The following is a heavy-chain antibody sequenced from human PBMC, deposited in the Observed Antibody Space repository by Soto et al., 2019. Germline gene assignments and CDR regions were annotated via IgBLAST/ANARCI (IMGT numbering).Heavy chain of an antibody. D-gene: IGHD3-3*01. V-gene: IGHV3-30-3*01. CDR2: ISDVGSNK. Sequence: QVQLEESGGGVVQSGRSLRLSCAASGFTFNFFSLHWVRQAPGKGLEWVAVISDVGSNKYYADFVKGRFTISRDNSKNTLYLEMNSLRTEDTAVYYCARDSNKYFSSHRSGFDIWGQGTMVTVSS. CDR3: ARDSNKYFSSHRSGFDI. J-gene: IGHJ3*02. CDR1: GFTFNFFS.